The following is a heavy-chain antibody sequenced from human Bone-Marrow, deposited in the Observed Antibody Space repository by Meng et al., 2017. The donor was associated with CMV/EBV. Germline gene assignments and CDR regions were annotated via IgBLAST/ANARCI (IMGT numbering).Heavy chain of an antibody. CDR1: GFTFSDYY. V-gene: IGHV3-23*01. J-gene: IGHJ5*02. CDR3: ARDRGEGYCSSTSCPGRFDP. CDR2: ISGSGGST. Sequence: GESLKISCAASGFTFSDYYMSWIRQAPGKGLEWVSAISGSGGSTYYADSVKGRFTISRDNSKNTLYLQMNSLRAEDTAVYYCARDRGEGYCSSTSCPGRFDPWGQGTRVTVSS. D-gene: IGHD2-2*01.